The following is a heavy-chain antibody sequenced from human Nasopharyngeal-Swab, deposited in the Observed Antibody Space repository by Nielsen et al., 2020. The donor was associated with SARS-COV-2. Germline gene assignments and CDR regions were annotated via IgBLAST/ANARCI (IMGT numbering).Heavy chain of an antibody. V-gene: IGHV3-21*01. Sequence: VGSLSLSCAASGFTFSSYNMHWVRPAPGKWLECISAISPTTDSMDYADSVKGRFTISRDNAKNSLFLQMNSLRAEDTAVYYCARGSVYHTLVYWGQGTLVTVS. CDR3: ARGSVYHTLVY. CDR2: ISPTTDSM. D-gene: IGHD3-3*01. CDR1: GFTFSSYN. J-gene: IGHJ4*02.